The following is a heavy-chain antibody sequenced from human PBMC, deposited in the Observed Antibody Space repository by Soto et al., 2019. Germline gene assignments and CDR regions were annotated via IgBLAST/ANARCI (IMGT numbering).Heavy chain of an antibody. D-gene: IGHD3-16*01. J-gene: IGHJ4*02. CDR2: IYPGDSDT. CDR3: ARHLYDYIVY. Sequence: GESLKISCKGSGYSFSNYCIAWLRQMPVKGLEWMGIIYPGDSDTRYSPSFQGQVTISVDKSISTAYLQWSSLKASDTAIYYCARHLYDYIVYWGQGLLVNVSS. V-gene: IGHV5-51*01. CDR1: GYSFSNYC.